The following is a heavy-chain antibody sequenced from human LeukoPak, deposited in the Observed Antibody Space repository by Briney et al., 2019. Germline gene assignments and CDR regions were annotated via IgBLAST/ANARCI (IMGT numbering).Heavy chain of an antibody. CDR3: ASRSGYDLSYFDH. CDR1: GGSISGSSYY. CDR2: IYYSGST. Sequence: SETLSLTCTVSGGSISGSSYYWGWIRQPPGKGLEWIGSIYYSGSTYYNPSLKSRVTISVDTSKNQFSLKLSSVTAADTAVYYCASRSGYDLSYFDHWGQGTLVTVSS. D-gene: IGHD5-12*01. V-gene: IGHV4-39*01. J-gene: IGHJ4*02.